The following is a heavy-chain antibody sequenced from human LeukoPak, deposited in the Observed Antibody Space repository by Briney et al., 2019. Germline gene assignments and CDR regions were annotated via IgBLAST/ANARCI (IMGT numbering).Heavy chain of an antibody. CDR2: IYSGGST. CDR3: ASRITMIVDNYFDY. D-gene: IGHD3-22*01. V-gene: IGHV3-53*01. J-gene: IGHJ4*02. Sequence: PGGSLRLSCAASGFTVSSNYMSWVRQAPGKGLEWVSVIYSGGSTYYADSVKGRFTISRDNSKNTLYLQMNSLRAEDTAVYYCASRITMIVDNYFDYWGQGTLVTVSS. CDR1: GFTVSSNY.